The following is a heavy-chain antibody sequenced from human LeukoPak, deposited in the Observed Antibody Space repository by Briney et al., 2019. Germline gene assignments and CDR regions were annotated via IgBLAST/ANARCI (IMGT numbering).Heavy chain of an antibody. CDR1: GGSISSSSHY. D-gene: IGHD5-12*01. J-gene: IGHJ6*03. CDR3: ARLPAITTYYYYYMDV. Sequence: SETLSLTCAVSGGSISSSSHYWGWIRQAPGKRLECIGTIYYSGSSYYNPSLKSRVTMSVDTSKNQFSLRLSSVTAAGTAVYYCARLPAITTYYYYYMDVWGQGTRVTVSS. V-gene: IGHV4-39*01. CDR2: IYYSGSS.